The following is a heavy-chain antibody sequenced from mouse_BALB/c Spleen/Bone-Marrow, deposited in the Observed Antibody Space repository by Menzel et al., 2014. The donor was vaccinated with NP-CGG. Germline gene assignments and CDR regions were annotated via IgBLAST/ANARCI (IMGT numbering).Heavy chain of an antibody. D-gene: IGHD2-3*01. J-gene: IGHJ4*01. Sequence: VQLQQSGAELVKPRAPVKLSCKASGYTFTSYWMNWVKQRPGRGLEWIGRIDPSDSETHYNQKFKDKAPLTVDKSSSTAYIQLSSLTSEDSAVYYCARALGDGYYYAMDYWGQGTSVTVSS. CDR3: ARALGDGYYYAMDY. CDR1: GYTFTSYW. CDR2: IDPSDSET. V-gene: IGHV1-69*02.